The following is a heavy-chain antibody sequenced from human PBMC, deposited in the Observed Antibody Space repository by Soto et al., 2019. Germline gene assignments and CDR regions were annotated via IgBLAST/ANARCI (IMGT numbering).Heavy chain of an antibody. CDR1: GGSISSGAHY. J-gene: IGHJ3*02. V-gene: IGHV4-31*03. CDR2: IYDTGST. CDR3: ARASTPPAFDI. D-gene: IGHD2-2*01. Sequence: QVQLQESGPGLVKPSQTLSLTCTVSGGSISSGAHYWNWIRQHPGKGLEWIGYIYDTGSTYYHPSLKSRITISADTSKSQFSLSLRSVTAADSAVYYCARASTPPAFDIWGQGTMVIVSS.